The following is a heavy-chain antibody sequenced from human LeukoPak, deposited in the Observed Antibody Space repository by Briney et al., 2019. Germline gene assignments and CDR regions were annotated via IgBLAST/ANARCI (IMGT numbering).Heavy chain of an antibody. V-gene: IGHV3-33*06. CDR3: ANTLVGYCSGGSCYYQYFQH. Sequence: GGSLRLSCAASGFTFSSYGMHWDRQAPGKGLEWVAVIWYDGSNKYYADSVKGRFTISRDNSRNTLYLQMNSLRAEDTAVYYCANTLVGYCSGGSCYYQYFQHWGQGTLVTVSS. D-gene: IGHD2-15*01. J-gene: IGHJ1*01. CDR2: IWYDGSNK. CDR1: GFTFSSYG.